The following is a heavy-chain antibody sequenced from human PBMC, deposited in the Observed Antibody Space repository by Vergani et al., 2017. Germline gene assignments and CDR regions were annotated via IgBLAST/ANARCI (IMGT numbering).Heavy chain of an antibody. CDR3: ARHVPFPGIAAAGTWENYWFDP. J-gene: IGHJ5*02. CDR1: GGSISSSSYY. V-gene: IGHV4-39*01. CDR2: IYYSGST. D-gene: IGHD6-13*01. Sequence: QLQLQESGPGLVKPSETLSLTCTVSGGSISSSSYYWGWIRQPPGKGLEWIGSIYYSGSTYYNPSLKSRVTISVDTSKNQFSLKLSSVTAADTAVYYCARHVPFPGIAAAGTWENYWFDPWGQGTLVTVSS.